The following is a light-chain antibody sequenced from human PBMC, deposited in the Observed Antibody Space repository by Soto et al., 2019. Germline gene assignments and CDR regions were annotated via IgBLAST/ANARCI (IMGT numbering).Light chain of an antibody. CDR1: QTISSL. J-gene: IGKJ2*01. Sequence: EIVMTQSPATLSLSPGERATLSCRASQTISSLFAWYQQKPGQAPRLLIYDASTRATGIPARFSGSGSGTKFILTISSRQSDDFVVYYCQQYHNWPLYTFGQGTKLEIK. CDR3: QQYHNWPLYT. CDR2: DAS. V-gene: IGKV3-15*01.